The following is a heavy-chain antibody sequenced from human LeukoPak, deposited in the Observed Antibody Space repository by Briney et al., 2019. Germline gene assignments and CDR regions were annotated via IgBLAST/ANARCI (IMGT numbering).Heavy chain of an antibody. CDR3: ARKGNGALDI. V-gene: IGHV3-23*01. D-gene: IGHD1-1*01. Sequence: PGGSLRLSCAPSGFIFSNYAISWVRQAPGKGLEWVSDISDIGASTNYVGSVKGRFTISRDNSKNMLYMQMNSLRAEDTALYYCARKGNGALDIWRQGTVVTVSS. CDR2: ISDIGAST. CDR1: GFIFSNYA. J-gene: IGHJ3*02.